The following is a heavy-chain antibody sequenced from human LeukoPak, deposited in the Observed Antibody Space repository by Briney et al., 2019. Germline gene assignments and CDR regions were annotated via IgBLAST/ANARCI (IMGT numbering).Heavy chain of an antibody. CDR2: IYPGDSET. CDR3: ARHLSSITSSPNY. V-gene: IGHV5-51*01. D-gene: IGHD3-10*01. Sequence: GESLKISCKGSGYSFKSYWIAWVRQMPGKGLEWMGTIYPGDSETRYSPSFQGQVTISVDKSLSTAYVQWSSLKASDTAMYCCARHLSSITSSPNYWGQGTLVTVSS. J-gene: IGHJ4*02. CDR1: GYSFKSYW.